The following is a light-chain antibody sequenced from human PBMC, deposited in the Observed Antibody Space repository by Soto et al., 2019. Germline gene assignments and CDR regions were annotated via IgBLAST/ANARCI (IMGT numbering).Light chain of an antibody. CDR2: GAS. Sequence: IVLTQSPGTLSLSPGERATLSCRASQSVSSSYLAWYQQKPGQAPRLLIYGASSRATGIPARFSGSGSSTEFTLTISSLQSEDFAVYYCQQYHDWPLTFGGGTKVDI. CDR3: QQYHDWPLT. V-gene: IGKV3-15*01. CDR1: QSVSSSY. J-gene: IGKJ4*01.